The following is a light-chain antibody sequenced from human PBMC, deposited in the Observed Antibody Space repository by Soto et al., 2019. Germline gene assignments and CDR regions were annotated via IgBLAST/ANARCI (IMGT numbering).Light chain of an antibody. CDR2: GAS. J-gene: IGKJ5*01. Sequence: EIMMTQAPATPSVSPGERAPPSCRASQSVSSNLAWYQQKPGQAPRLLIYGASTRATGIPARFSGSGSGTEFTLTISSLQSEDFAVYYCQQYNNWPITFGQGTRLEIK. CDR3: QQYNNWPIT. CDR1: QSVSSN. V-gene: IGKV3-15*01.